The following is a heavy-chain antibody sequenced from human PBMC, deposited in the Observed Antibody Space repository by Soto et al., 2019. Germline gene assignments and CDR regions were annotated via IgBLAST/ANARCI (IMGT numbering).Heavy chain of an antibody. V-gene: IGHV1-69*12. CDR2: IIPIFGTA. D-gene: IGHD3-22*01. CDR3: GREGGGEYYARSGYACY. J-gene: IGHJ4*02. Sequence: QVQLVQSGAEVKKPGSSVKVSCKASGGTFSSYAISWVRQAPGQGLEWMGGIIPIFGTANYEQKFQGRVTITADESTSPAYRERGRGRSEDTAVYYCGREGGGEYYARSGYACYWGQGTLVTVSS. CDR1: GGTFSSYA.